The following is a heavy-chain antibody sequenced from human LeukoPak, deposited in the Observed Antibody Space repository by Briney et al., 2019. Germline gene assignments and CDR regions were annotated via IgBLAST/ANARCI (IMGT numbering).Heavy chain of an antibody. CDR3: AKLSGSSGGPSNWFDA. Sequence: GGSLRLSCAASGFTLSDYYMGWIRQAPGKGLEWISYMSPRSTDTNYADSVKGRFTISRDNAKNSLYLEMNSLRAEDTAVYCCAKLSGSSGGPSNWFDAWGQGTLVTV. CDR2: MSPRSTDT. V-gene: IGHV3-11*03. D-gene: IGHD3-10*01. J-gene: IGHJ5*02. CDR1: GFTLSDYY.